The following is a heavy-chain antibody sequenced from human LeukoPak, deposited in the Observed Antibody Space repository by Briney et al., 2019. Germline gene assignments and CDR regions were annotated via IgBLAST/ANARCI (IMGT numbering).Heavy chain of an antibody. CDR1: GYTFTGYY. V-gene: IGHV1-2*04. Sequence: GASVKVCCKASGYTFTGYYMHWVRQAPGQGLEWMGWINPNSGGTNYAQKFQGWVTMTRDTSISTAYMELSRLRSDDTAVYYCARLIVGATGYFDYWGQGTLVTVSS. J-gene: IGHJ4*02. CDR2: INPNSGGT. D-gene: IGHD1-26*01. CDR3: ARLIVGATGYFDY.